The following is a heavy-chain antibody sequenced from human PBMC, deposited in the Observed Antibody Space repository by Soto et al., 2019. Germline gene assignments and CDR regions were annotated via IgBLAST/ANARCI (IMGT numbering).Heavy chain of an antibody. Sequence: GGSLRLSCAASGFTFSNAWMNWVRQAPGKGLEWVSLIQSGGSTYYAGSVKGRFTISRDNSKNTLFLQMNSLRAEDTAVYYCARDDGHCSGGRCYGMPMDVWGKGTTVTVSS. CDR2: IQSGGST. CDR1: GFTFSNAW. D-gene: IGHD2-15*01. J-gene: IGHJ6*03. V-gene: IGHV3-66*01. CDR3: ARDDGHCSGGRCYGMPMDV.